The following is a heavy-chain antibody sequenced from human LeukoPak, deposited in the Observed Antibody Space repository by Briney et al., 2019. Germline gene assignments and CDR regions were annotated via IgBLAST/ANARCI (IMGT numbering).Heavy chain of an antibody. CDR1: GGSISSYY. CDR3: ARGYSGSYYDY. Sequence: PSETLSLTCTVSGGSISSYYWSWIRQPPGKGLEWIGYIYYSGSTNYNPSLKSRVTISVDKSKNQFSLKLSSVTAADTAVYYCARGYSGSYYDYWGQGTLVTVSS. V-gene: IGHV4-59*01. CDR2: IYYSGST. J-gene: IGHJ4*02. D-gene: IGHD1-26*01.